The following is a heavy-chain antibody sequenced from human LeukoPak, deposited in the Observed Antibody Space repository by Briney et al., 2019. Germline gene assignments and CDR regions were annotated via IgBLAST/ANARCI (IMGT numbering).Heavy chain of an antibody. CDR2: IYTSGST. J-gene: IGHJ6*03. D-gene: IGHD1-26*01. CDR1: GGSISSGSYY. CDR3: ARWVGWELPTQYMDV. Sequence: SETLSLTCTVSGGSISSGSYYWSWIRQPAGKGLEWIGRIYTSGSTNYNPSLKSRVTISVDTSKNQFSLKLSSVTAADTAVYYCARWVGWELPTQYMDVWGKGTTVTVSS. V-gene: IGHV4-61*02.